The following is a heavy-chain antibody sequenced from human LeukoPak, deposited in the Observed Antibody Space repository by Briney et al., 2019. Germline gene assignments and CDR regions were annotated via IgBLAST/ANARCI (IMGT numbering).Heavy chain of an antibody. CDR1: GGTFSSYA. D-gene: IGHD4-23*01. J-gene: IGHJ5*02. V-gene: IGHV1-2*02. CDR3: ARERTNTVVTLRLDP. Sequence: GASVKVSCKASGGTFSSYAISWVRQAPGQGLEWMGWINPNGGGTNYAQKFQGRVTMTRDTSISTAYMELSRLRSDDTAVYYCARERTNTVVTLRLDPWGQGTLVTVSS. CDR2: INPNGGGT.